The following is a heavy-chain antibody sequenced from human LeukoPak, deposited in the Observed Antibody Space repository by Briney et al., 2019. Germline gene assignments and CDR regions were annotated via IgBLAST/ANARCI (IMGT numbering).Heavy chain of an antibody. CDR1: GFTFSSYA. Sequence: GGSLRLSCAASGFTFSSYAMSWVRQAPGKGLEWVSAISGSGGSTYYADSVKGRFTISRDNSKNPLYLQMNSLRAEDTAVYYCAKGGLDYYDSSGYYYLGYYFDYWGQGTLVTVSS. CDR2: ISGSGGST. CDR3: AKGGLDYYDSSGYYYLGYYFDY. J-gene: IGHJ4*02. V-gene: IGHV3-23*01. D-gene: IGHD3-22*01.